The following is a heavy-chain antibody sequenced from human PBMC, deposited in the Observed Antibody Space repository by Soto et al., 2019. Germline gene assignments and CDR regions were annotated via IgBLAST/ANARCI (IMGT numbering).Heavy chain of an antibody. CDR3: ARREEGDLYYMDV. J-gene: IGHJ6*03. CDR1: GGSISSYY. D-gene: IGHD1-26*01. Sequence: QVQLQESGPGLVKPSETLSLTCTVSGGSISSYYWSWIRQPPGKGLEWIGYIYYSGSTNYNPSLNSRVTISVDTSKTQCSLRLSSVTAAATAVYYCARREEGDLYYMDVWGKGTTVTVSS. CDR2: IYYSGST. V-gene: IGHV4-59*08.